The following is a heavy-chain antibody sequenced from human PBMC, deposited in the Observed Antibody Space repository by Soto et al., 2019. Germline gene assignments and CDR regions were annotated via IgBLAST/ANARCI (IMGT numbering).Heavy chain of an antibody. V-gene: IGHV3-30-3*01. J-gene: IGHJ4*02. D-gene: IGHD2-21*02. CDR1: GFTFSSYA. CDR2: ISYDGSNK. CDR3: ATKYCGGDCYSRPFDY. Sequence: VGSLRLSCAASGFTFSSYAMHWVRQAPGKGLEWVAVISYDGSNKYYADSVKGRFTISRDNSKNTLYLQMNSLRAEDTAVYYCATKYCGGDCYSRPFDYWGQGTLVTVSS.